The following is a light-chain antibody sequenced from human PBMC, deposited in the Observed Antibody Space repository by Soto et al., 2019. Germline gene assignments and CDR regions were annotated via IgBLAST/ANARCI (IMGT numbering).Light chain of an antibody. CDR2: DAS. CDR3: QQYNSDTT. CDR1: QSISSW. J-gene: IGKJ1*01. V-gene: IGKV1-5*01. Sequence: TQFPYTQTVALGDSLTIKRRATQSISSWLAWYQQKPRKATKLLIYDASSLESRVPSRFSGSGFGTEYTTTNSIGQRDHHAYYYAQQYNSDTTFGQGTKVDIK.